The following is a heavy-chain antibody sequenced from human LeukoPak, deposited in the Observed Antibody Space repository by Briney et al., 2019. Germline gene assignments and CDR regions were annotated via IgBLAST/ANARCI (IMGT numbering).Heavy chain of an antibody. CDR3: AKGIVGATRVPFDN. V-gene: IGHV3-30*18. Sequence: GGSLRLSCAASGFTFSSYGIHWVRQAPGKRLEWVAVISYDGSNKYYADSVKGRFTISRDNSKNTLYLQMNSLRAEDTAVYYCAKGIVGATRVPFDNWGQGTLVTVSS. CDR1: GFTFSSYG. CDR2: ISYDGSNK. J-gene: IGHJ4*02. D-gene: IGHD1-26*01.